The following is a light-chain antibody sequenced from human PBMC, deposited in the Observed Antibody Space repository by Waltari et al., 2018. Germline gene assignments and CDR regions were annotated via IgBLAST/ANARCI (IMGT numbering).Light chain of an antibody. CDR2: VVS. V-gene: IGLV2-23*02. CDR1: SSDVGNYKR. J-gene: IGLJ2*01. CDR3: SSYAGSSKGV. Sequence: QSALTQPASVSGSPGQSITISCTGTSSDVGNYKRVSWYQQHPGKAPKLMIYVVSKRLSGVSDRFSGSKSGDMASLTISGLQPEDEAEYFCSSYAGSSKGVFGGGTKVTVL.